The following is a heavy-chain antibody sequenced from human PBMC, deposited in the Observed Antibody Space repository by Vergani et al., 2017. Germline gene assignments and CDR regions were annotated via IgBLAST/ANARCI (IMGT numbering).Heavy chain of an antibody. Sequence: EVQVVETGGGLVQPGGSLRLSCAASGFTVSSNYMGWVRQAPGKGLEWVSVIYSGGSTYYADSVKGRFIISRDNSKNTLYLQMNSLRAEDTAVYYCASSKDTGTFDYWGQGTLVTVS. V-gene: IGHV3-66*01. D-gene: IGHD2-2*01. CDR1: GFTVSSNY. CDR2: IYSGGST. J-gene: IGHJ4*02. CDR3: ASSKDTGTFDY.